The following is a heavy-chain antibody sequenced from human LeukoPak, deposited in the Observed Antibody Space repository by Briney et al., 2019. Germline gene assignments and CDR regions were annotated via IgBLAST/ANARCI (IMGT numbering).Heavy chain of an antibody. J-gene: IGHJ4*02. CDR2: IYAGNGNV. V-gene: IGHV1-3*01. CDR3: AREVAI. Sequence: ASVKVSCKASGYTLSSYTLHWERQAPGQRPEWMGCIYAGNGNVKYSQNFQGRVTITRDTSASTAYMELSSLRSEDTAVYYCAREVAIWGQGTLVTVSS. D-gene: IGHD2-15*01. CDR1: GYTLSSYT.